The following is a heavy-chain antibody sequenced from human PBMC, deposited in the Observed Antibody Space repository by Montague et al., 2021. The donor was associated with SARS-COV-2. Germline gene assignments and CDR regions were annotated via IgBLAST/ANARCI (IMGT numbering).Heavy chain of an antibody. V-gene: IGHV4-34*01. Sequence: SETLSLTCAVYGASSSNYYWSWIRQSPGKGLEWVGEINHSGYTDYNPSLESRLTISLDSSKNQFSLRMTSVTAADTAIYYCASAPRDSFGFWAYWGQGTLVSVSS. D-gene: IGHD3-22*01. J-gene: IGHJ4*02. CDR2: INHSGYT. CDR1: GASSSNYY. CDR3: ASAPRDSFGFWAY.